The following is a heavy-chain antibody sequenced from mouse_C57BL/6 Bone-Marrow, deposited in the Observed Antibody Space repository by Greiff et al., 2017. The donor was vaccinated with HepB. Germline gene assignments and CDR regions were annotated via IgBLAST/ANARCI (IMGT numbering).Heavy chain of an antibody. CDR1: GFNIKDDY. Sequence: VQLQQSGAELVRPGASVKLSCTASGFNIKDDYMHWVKQRPEQGLEWIGWIDPENGDTEYASKFQGKATITADTSSNTAYLQLSSLSSEDTAVYYCTTEGLLEVFYAMDYWGQGTSVTVSS. D-gene: IGHD2-14*01. CDR2: IDPENGDT. V-gene: IGHV14-4*01. CDR3: TTEGLLEVFYAMDY. J-gene: IGHJ4*01.